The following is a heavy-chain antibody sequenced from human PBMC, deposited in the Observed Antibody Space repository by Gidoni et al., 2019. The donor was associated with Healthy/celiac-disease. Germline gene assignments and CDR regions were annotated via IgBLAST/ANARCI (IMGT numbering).Heavy chain of an antibody. D-gene: IGHD3-22*01. V-gene: IGHV3-9*01. CDR1: GFTFDDYA. J-gene: IGHJ4*02. CDR2: ISWNSGSI. Sequence: EVQLVESGGGLVQPGRSLRLSCAASGFTFDDYAMHGVRQAPGKGLEWVSGISWNSGSIGYADSVKGRFTISRDNAKNSLYLQMNSLRDEDTALYYCAKDISYGGNYLFDYWGQGTLVTVSS. CDR3: AKDISYGGNYLFDY.